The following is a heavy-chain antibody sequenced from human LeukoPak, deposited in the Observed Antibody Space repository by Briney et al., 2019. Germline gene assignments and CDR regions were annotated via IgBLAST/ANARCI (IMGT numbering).Heavy chain of an antibody. CDR1: GYTFTSYY. CDR2: TNPSGGST. J-gene: IGHJ3*02. CDR3: ARDARYYYDSSGYPGDAFDI. V-gene: IGHV1-46*01. D-gene: IGHD3-22*01. Sequence: GASVKVSCKASGYTFTSYYMHWVRQAPGQGLEWMGITNPSGGSTSYAQKFQGRVTMTRDMSTSTVYMELSSLRSEDTAVYYCARDARYYYDSSGYPGDAFDIWGQGTMVTVSS.